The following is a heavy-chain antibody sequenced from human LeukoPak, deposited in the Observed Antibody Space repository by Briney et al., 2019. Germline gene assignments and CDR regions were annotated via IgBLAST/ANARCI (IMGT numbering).Heavy chain of an antibody. V-gene: IGHV4-39*01. CDR2: IYYSGST. J-gene: IGHJ4*02. D-gene: IGHD3-22*01. CDR1: GGSISSSSYY. Sequence: SETLSLTCTVSGGSISSSSYYWGWIRQPPGKGLEWIGSIYYSGSTYYNPSLKSRVTISVDTSKNQFSLKLSSVTAADTAVYYCARRQKTYYYDSSGYMGLYYFDYWGQGTLVTDSS. CDR3: ARRQKTYYYDSSGYMGLYYFDY.